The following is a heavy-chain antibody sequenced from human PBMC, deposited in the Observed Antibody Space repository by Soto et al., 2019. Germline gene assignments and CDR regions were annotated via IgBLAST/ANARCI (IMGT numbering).Heavy chain of an antibody. J-gene: IGHJ4*02. CDR3: ARVGITMVRGVIIEAYYFDY. Sequence: SVKVSCKASGGTFSSYAISWVRQAPGQGLEWMGGIIPIFGTANYAQKFQGRVTITADKSTSTAYMELSSLRSEDTAVYYCARVGITMVRGVIIEAYYFDYWGQGTLVTVS. CDR2: IIPIFGTA. CDR1: GGTFSSYA. V-gene: IGHV1-69*06. D-gene: IGHD3-10*01.